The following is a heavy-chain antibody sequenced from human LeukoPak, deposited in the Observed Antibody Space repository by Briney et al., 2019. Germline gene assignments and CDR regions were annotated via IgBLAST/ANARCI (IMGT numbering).Heavy chain of an antibody. D-gene: IGHD3-3*01. V-gene: IGHV3-23*01. Sequence: GGSLRLSCAASGFTFSSYAMSWVRQARGKGLEWVSTISGSGGSTYYADSVERRFTISRDNSKNTLYLQMNTQSAEDTPVYHCAKGPLVRGGVTDLLVDYWGQGSLFTVSS. CDR2: ISGSGGST. J-gene: IGHJ4*02. CDR3: AKGPLVRGGVTDLLVDY. CDR1: GFTFSSYA.